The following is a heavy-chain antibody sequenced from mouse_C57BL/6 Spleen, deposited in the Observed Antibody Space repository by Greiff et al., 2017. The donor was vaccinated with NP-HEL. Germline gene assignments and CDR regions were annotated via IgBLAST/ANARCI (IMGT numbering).Heavy chain of an antibody. J-gene: IGHJ2*01. CDR1: GYTFTSYW. Sequence: QVQLQQSGAELVRPGSSVKLSCKASGYTFTSYWMHWVKQRPIQGLEWIGNIDPSDSETHYNQKFKDKATLTVDKSSSTAYMQLSSLTSEDSAVYYCAREVDSNYVGNYFDYWGQGTTLTVSS. CDR3: AREVDSNYVGNYFDY. V-gene: IGHV1-52*01. D-gene: IGHD2-5*01. CDR2: IDPSDSET.